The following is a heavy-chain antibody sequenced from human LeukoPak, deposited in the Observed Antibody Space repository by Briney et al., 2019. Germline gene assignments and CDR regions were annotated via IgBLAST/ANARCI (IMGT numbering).Heavy chain of an antibody. Sequence: PGGSLRLSCEASEFIFSSYGMHWVRQAPGKGLEWVAAIWDDGSEKYYGDSVRGRFTISRDNSKNTLYLQMDSLRAEDTAVYYCATKYSAGWLFDYWGQGTLVTVSS. CDR2: IWDDGSEK. CDR1: EFIFSSYG. CDR3: ATKYSAGWLFDY. V-gene: IGHV3-33*01. D-gene: IGHD5-12*01. J-gene: IGHJ4*02.